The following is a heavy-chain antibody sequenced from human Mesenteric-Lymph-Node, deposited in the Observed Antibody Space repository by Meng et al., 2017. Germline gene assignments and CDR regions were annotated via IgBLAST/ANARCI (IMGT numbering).Heavy chain of an antibody. V-gene: IGHV4-30-4*01. Sequence: QGQLKESGPGLVQPSQTLSLTCTVSGGSISSGDYYWSWIRQPPGKGLEWIGCIYYSGSTYYNPSLKSRVTISVDTSKNQFSLKLSSVTAADTAVYYCARGYYDSSGYGYWYFDLWGRGTLVTVSS. CDR1: GGSISSGDYY. J-gene: IGHJ2*01. CDR2: IYYSGST. CDR3: ARGYYDSSGYGYWYFDL. D-gene: IGHD3-22*01.